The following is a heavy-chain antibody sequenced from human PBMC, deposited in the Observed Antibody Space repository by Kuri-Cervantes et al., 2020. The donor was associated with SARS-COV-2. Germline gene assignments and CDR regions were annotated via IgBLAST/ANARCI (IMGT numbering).Heavy chain of an antibody. D-gene: IGHD6-13*01. CDR2: INPNSGGT. CDR1: GYTFTGYY. V-gene: IGHV1-2*02. CDR3: ARDDLHNSSWDFDY. J-gene: IGHJ4*02. Sequence: ASVKVSCKASGYTFTGYYMHWVRQAPGQGLEWMGWINPNSGGTNYAQKFQGRVTVTRDTSISTAYMELSRLRSDDTAVYYYARDDLHNSSWDFDYWGQGTLVTVSS.